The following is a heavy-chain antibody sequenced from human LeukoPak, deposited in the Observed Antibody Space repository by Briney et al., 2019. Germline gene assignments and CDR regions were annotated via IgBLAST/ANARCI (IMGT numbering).Heavy chain of an antibody. CDR1: GGSFSGYY. J-gene: IGHJ5*02. CDR2: INHSGST. D-gene: IGHD2-2*01. V-gene: IGHV4-34*01. CDR3: ARVECSSTSCYPDP. Sequence: SETLPLTCAVYGGSFSGYYWSWIRQPPGKGLEWIGEINHSGSTNYNPSLKSRVTISVDTSKNQFSLKLSSVTAADTAVYYCARVECSSTSCYPDPWGQGTLVTVSS.